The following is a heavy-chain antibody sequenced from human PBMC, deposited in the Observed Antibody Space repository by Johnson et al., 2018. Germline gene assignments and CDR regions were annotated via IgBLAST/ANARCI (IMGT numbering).Heavy chain of an antibody. Sequence: QVQLVQSGGGVVQPGRSXRLSCAASGFTFSRYSMHWVRQAPGKGLEWMAVISFDGNNKYYADSVKGRFTISRDNSKNTLYLKMNSLRTEDTAVVYCVREGAYKWKYDDYYYYMDVWGKGTTVTVSS. J-gene: IGHJ6*03. D-gene: IGHD1-7*01. CDR1: GFTFSRYS. V-gene: IGHV3-30-3*01. CDR2: ISFDGNNK. CDR3: VREGAYKWKYDDYYYYMDV.